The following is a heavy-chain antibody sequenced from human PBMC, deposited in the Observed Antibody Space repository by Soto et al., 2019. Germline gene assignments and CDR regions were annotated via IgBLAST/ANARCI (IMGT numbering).Heavy chain of an antibody. Sequence: GGSLRLSCAASGFTFSSYGMHWVRQAPGKGLEWVAVIWYDGSNKDYADSVKGRFTISRDNSKNTLYLQMNSLRAEDTAVYYCARTVPREWELPDAFDIWGQGTMVTVSS. CDR3: ARTVPREWELPDAFDI. V-gene: IGHV3-33*01. J-gene: IGHJ3*02. CDR2: IWYDGSNK. CDR1: GFTFSSYG. D-gene: IGHD1-26*01.